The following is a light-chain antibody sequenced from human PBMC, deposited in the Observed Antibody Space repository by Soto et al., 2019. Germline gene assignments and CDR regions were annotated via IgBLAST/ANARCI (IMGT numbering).Light chain of an antibody. V-gene: IGKV4-1*01. CDR3: QQYYSTPRT. Sequence: DILLTQSPYSLAVSLGERATINCKSSQSVLYSSNNKNYLAWYQQKPGQSPKLLIYWASTRESGVPDRFSGSGSGTDFTLTISSLQAEDVAVYYCQQYYSTPRTLGQGTKVDIK. CDR1: QSVLYSSNNKNY. J-gene: IGKJ1*01. CDR2: WAS.